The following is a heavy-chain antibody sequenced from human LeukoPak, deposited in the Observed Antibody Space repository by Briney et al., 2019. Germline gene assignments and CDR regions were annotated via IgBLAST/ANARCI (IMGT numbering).Heavy chain of an antibody. V-gene: IGHV3-30-3*01. CDR3: AKIIVVLPSTISNPYYFDY. D-gene: IGHD2-2*02. J-gene: IGHJ4*02. CDR2: ISYDGSNK. CDR1: GFTFSSYW. Sequence: QSGRSLRLSCAASGFTFSSYWMHWVRQAPGKGLEWVAVISYDGSNKYYADSVKGRFTISRDNSKNTLYLQMSSLRAEDTALYYCAKIIVVLPSTISNPYYFDYWGQGTLVTVSS.